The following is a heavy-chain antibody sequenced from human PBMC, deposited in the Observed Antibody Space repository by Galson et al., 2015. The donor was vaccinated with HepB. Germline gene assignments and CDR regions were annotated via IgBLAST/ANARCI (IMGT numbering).Heavy chain of an antibody. CDR2: ISYSGST. CDR1: GGPISSRNYYY. J-gene: IGHJ6*03. V-gene: IGHV4-39*01. CDR3: ARHGRPLYYYYYMDV. D-gene: IGHD2-15*01. Sequence: ETLSLTCIVSGGPISSRNYYYWGWIRQPPGKGLEWIGSISYSGSTYYNPSLKSRVTISVDTSKNQFSLNLSSVTATDTAMYYCARHGRPLYYYYYMDVWGKGTTVTVSS.